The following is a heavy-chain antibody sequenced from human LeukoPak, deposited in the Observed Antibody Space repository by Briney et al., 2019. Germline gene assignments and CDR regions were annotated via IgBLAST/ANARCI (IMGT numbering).Heavy chain of an antibody. CDR2: IYTSGST. CDR3: ARGVLLWFGESNFDY. D-gene: IGHD3-10*01. J-gene: IGHJ4*02. V-gene: IGHV4-61*02. CDR1: GGSISSGSYY. Sequence: SETLSLTCTVSGGSISSGSYYWSWIRQPAGKGLGWIGRIYTSGSTNYNPSLKSRVTISVDTSKNQFSLKLSSVTAADTAVYYCARGVLLWFGESNFDYWGQGTLVTVSS.